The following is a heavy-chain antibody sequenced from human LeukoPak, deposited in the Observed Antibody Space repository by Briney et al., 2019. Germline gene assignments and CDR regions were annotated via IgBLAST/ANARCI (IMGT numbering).Heavy chain of an antibody. Sequence: GGSLRLSCAASGFTFSDYYMSWIPQAPGKGLEWVSYISSSGSTIYYADSVKGRFTISRDNAKNSLYLQMNSLRAEDTAVYYCAREATVVTVDYWGQGTLVTVSS. CDR3: AREATVVTVDY. V-gene: IGHV3-11*01. D-gene: IGHD4-23*01. J-gene: IGHJ4*02. CDR1: GFTFSDYY. CDR2: ISSSGSTI.